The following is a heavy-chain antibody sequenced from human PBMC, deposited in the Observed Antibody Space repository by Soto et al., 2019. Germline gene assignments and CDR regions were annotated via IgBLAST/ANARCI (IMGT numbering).Heavy chain of an antibody. V-gene: IGHV3-48*02. J-gene: IGHJ4*02. Sequence: QLVESGGGLVQPGGSLRLSCAASGFTFSDYPMNWVRQAPGKGLEWVSSIRTISSAIYFADSVRGRFTISRDNARNSLYLQMISLRDEDTAVYYCARETPSFDSWGQGTLVTVSS. D-gene: IGHD2-15*01. CDR1: GFTFSDYP. CDR2: IRTISSAI. CDR3: ARETPSFDS.